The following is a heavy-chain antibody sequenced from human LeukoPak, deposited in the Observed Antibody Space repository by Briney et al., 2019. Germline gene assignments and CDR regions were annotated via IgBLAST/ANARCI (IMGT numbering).Heavy chain of an antibody. Sequence: GASVTVSCKASGYIFTSYGISWVRQAPGQGGEGMGWISVYKGSTNYPQRLQGRVTITTDTSTTTAYMELRSLRSDDTAVYYCARDINGYYYDSHGYYPTDLWGQGTLVTVSS. CDR3: ARDINGYYYDSHGYYPTDL. D-gene: IGHD3-22*01. V-gene: IGHV1-18*01. CDR2: ISVYKGST. CDR1: GYIFTSYG. J-gene: IGHJ5*02.